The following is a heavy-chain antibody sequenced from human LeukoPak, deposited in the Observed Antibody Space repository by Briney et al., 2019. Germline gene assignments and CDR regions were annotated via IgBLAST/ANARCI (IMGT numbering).Heavy chain of an antibody. Sequence: SETLSLTCTVSGGSISSYYWSWLRQPAGKGLEWIGRTYTSGSTNYNPSLKSRVTMSVDTSKNQSSLKLSSVTAADTAVYYCARGGITMVRGVTVDYYYYYYMDVWGKGTTVTVSS. CDR2: TYTSGST. CDR1: GGSISSYY. CDR3: ARGGITMVRGVTVDYYYYYYMDV. D-gene: IGHD3-10*01. V-gene: IGHV4-4*07. J-gene: IGHJ6*03.